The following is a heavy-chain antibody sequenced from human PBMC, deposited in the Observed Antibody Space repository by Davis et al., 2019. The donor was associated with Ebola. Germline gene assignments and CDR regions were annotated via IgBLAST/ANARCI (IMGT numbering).Heavy chain of an antibody. Sequence: PGGSLRLSCAASGFTFSSNTMTWVRQAPGKGLEWVSYISSGGRTIYYADSVKGRFTISRDNAKKSLYLQMSSLRDEDTAVYYCATVRGVCTDGVCSPYWYFDLWGRGTLVTVSS. CDR2: ISSGGRTI. CDR1: GFTFSSNT. CDR3: ATVRGVCTDGVCSPYWYFDL. D-gene: IGHD2-8*01. J-gene: IGHJ2*01. V-gene: IGHV3-48*02.